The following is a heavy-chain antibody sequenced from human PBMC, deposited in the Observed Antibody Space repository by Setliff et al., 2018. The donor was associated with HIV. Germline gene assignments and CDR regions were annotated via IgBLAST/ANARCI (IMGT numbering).Heavy chain of an antibody. CDR3: ARDQADVYNYLLSGAFDF. CDR2: IYTSGST. CDR1: GASISSGNYY. J-gene: IGHJ4*02. Sequence: SETLSLTCTVSGASISSGNYYWSWIRQPAGKGLEWIGRIYTSGSTNYNPPLKSRVTISLDTSKNQFSLKLSSVTAADTAVYYCARDQADVYNYLLSGAFDFWGQGTLVTVSS. V-gene: IGHV4-61*02. D-gene: IGHD3-10*01.